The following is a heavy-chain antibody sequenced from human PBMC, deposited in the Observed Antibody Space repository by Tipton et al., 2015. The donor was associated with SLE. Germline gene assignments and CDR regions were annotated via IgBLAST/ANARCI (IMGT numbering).Heavy chain of an antibody. CDR2: INPNSGGT. CDR3: ARRVPFLPRITAAGNDAFDI. D-gene: IGHD6-13*01. J-gene: IGHJ3*02. V-gene: IGHV1-2*02. Sequence: QLVQSGAEVKKPGASVKVSCKASGYTFTGHYIHWVRQAPGQGLEWMGWINPNSGGTGYAQNFQGRVIMTRDTSISTVYMELRRLTSDDSAVYYCARRVPFLPRITAAGNDAFDIWGQGTMVTVSS. CDR1: GYTFTGHY.